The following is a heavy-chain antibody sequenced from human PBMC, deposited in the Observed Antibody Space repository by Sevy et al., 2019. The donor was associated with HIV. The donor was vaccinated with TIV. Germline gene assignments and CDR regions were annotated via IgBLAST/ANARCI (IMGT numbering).Heavy chain of an antibody. CDR1: GFTFGSYA. CDR2: ISGSGVST. D-gene: IGHD3-10*01. V-gene: IGHV3-23*01. Sequence: GGSLRLSCAASGFTFGSYAMTWVRQAPGKGLEWVSTISGSGVSTYYTDSVKARFPISRDNSKNTLYLQMSSLRAEDTAVYYCAKDRAYGSGTSYDHWGQGTLVTVSS. CDR3: AKDRAYGSGTSYDH. J-gene: IGHJ4*02.